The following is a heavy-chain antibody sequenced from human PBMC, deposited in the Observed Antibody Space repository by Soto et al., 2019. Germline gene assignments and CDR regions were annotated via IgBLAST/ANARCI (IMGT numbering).Heavy chain of an antibody. CDR2: IYYSGST. V-gene: IGHV4-31*03. Sequence: SETLSLTCTVSGGSISSGGYYWSWIRQHPGKGLEWIGYIYYSGSTYYNPSLKSRVTISVDTSKNQFSLKLSSVTAADTAVYYCARATRGFGFGWFDPWGQGTLVTVSS. CDR1: GGSISSGGYY. D-gene: IGHD3-10*01. CDR3: ARATRGFGFGWFDP. J-gene: IGHJ5*02.